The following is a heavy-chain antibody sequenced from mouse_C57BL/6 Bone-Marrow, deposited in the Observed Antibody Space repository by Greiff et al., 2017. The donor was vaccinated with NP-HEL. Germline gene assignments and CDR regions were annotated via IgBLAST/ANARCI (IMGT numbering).Heavy chain of an antibody. CDR1: GYSFTGYY. CDR2: INPSTGGT. J-gene: IGHJ2*01. CDR3: ARGFTQDDY. Sequence: EVQLQESGPELVKPGASVKISCKASGYSFTGYYMNWVKQSPEKSLEWIGEINPSTGGTTYNQKFKAKATLTVDKSSSTAYMQLKSLTSEDSAVYYCARGFTQDDYWGQGTTLTVSS. V-gene: IGHV1-42*01.